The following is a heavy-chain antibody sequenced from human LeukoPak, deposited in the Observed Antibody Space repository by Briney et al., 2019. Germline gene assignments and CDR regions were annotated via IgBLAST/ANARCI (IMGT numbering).Heavy chain of an antibody. CDR3: ARALLIRGSFLFDY. V-gene: IGHV4-31*03. CDR1: GGSISSGGYY. D-gene: IGHD3-10*01. J-gene: IGHJ4*02. CDR2: IYYSGST. Sequence: SETLSLTCTVSGGSISSGGYYWSWIRQHPGKGLEWIGYIYYSGSTYYNPSLKSRVTISVDTSKNQFSLKLSSVTAADTAVYYCARALLIRGSFLFDYWGQGTLVTVSS.